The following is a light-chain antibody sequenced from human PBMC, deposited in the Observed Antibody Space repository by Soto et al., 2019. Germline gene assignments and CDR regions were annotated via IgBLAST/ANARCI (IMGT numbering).Light chain of an antibody. CDR1: SGSIASNY. CDR2: EDN. Sequence: NFMLTQPHSVSESPGKTVTISCTRSSGSIASNYVQWYQQRPGSAPTTVIYEDNERPSGVPDRFSGSIDRSSNSASLTISGLKTDDEAAYYCQSYDSSSYVFGSGTSSPS. V-gene: IGLV6-57*04. J-gene: IGLJ1*01. CDR3: QSYDSSSYV.